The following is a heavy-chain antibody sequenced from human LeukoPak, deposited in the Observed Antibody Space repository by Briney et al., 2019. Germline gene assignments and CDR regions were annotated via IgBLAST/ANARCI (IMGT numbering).Heavy chain of an antibody. CDR1: GFTFDDYA. D-gene: IGHD6-13*01. Sequence: GRSLRLSCAASGFTFDDYAMHWVRQAPGKGLEWVSGISWNSGSIGYADSVKGRFTISRDNAKNSLYLQMNSLRAEDTALYYCASSEQLASYYFYYWGQGTLVTVSS. V-gene: IGHV3-9*01. CDR3: ASSEQLASYYFYY. J-gene: IGHJ4*02. CDR2: ISWNSGSI.